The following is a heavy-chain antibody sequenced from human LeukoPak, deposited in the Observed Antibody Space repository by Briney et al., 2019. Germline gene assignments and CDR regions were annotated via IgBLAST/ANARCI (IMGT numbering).Heavy chain of an antibody. CDR2: ISSSSSTI. Sequence: GGSLRLSCAASGFTFSSYSMNWVRQAPGKGLEWVSYISSSSSTIYYADSVKGRFTISRDNAKNSLYLQMNSLRAEDTAVYYCARDFGDLYSYGYRGHDYWGQGTLVTVSS. J-gene: IGHJ4*02. CDR1: GFTFSSYS. D-gene: IGHD5-18*01. CDR3: ARDFGDLYSYGYRGHDY. V-gene: IGHV3-48*01.